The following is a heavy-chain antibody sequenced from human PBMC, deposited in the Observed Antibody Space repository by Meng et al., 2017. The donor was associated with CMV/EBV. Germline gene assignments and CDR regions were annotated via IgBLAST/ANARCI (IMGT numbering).Heavy chain of an antibody. CDR2: ISSSSSYI. CDR1: GFTFSSYS. CDR3: ARGGGWSSSSDWGDYYYYGMDV. Sequence: GESLKISCAASGFTFSSYSMNWVRQAPGKGLEWVSSISSSSSYIYYADSVKGRFTISRDNAKNSLYLQMNSLRAEETAVYYCARGGGWSSSSDWGDYYYYGMDVWGQGTTVTVSS. D-gene: IGHD6-6*01. J-gene: IGHJ6*02. V-gene: IGHV3-21*01.